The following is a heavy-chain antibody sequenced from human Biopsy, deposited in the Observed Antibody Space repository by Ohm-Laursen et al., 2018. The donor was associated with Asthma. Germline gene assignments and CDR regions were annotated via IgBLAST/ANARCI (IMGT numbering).Heavy chain of an antibody. D-gene: IGHD3-9*01. J-gene: IGHJ3*02. CDR2: IIPIFGTA. CDR3: ARTYYDFLTGQVNDAFAI. Sequence: ESSVKVSCKASGGTFSSYAISWVRQAPGQGLEWMGGIIPIFGTANYAQKFQGRVTITRDTSASTAYMELSSLRSEDTAVYYCARTYYDFLTGQVNDAFAIWGQGTMVAVSS. V-gene: IGHV1-69*05. CDR1: GGTFSSYA.